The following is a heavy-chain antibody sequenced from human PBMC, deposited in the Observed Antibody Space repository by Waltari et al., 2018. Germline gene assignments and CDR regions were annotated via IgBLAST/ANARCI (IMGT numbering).Heavy chain of an antibody. CDR1: GGTFSSYA. CDR3: ARDNIGYDYPARAFVI. D-gene: IGHD5-12*01. CDR2: IIPIFCTA. J-gene: IGHJ3*02. V-gene: IGHV1-69*05. Sequence: QVQLVQSGAEVKKPGSSVKVSCKASGGTFSSYAISWVRQAPGQGLEWMGGIIPIFCTANYPHKFQGRVTITTDESTSTAYMELCSLRSEDTAVYYCARDNIGYDYPARAFVIWGQGTMVPVSS.